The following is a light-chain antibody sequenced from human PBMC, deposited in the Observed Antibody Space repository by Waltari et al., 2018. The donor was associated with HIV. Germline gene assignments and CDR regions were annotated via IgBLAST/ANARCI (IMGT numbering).Light chain of an antibody. Sequence: EIVLTQSPATLSVSPGERATLSCRASQRVSSNLAWYQQQPGQAPRHLIYGASTRATGIPARFSGSGSGTEFTLTISSLQSEDFAVYDCQQYNNWPRTFGQGTKVEIK. V-gene: IGKV3-15*01. CDR3: QQYNNWPRT. CDR2: GAS. CDR1: QRVSSN. J-gene: IGKJ1*01.